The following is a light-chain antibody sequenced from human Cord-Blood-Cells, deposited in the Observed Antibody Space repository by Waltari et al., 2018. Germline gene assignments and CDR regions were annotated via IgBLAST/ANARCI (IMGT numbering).Light chain of an antibody. CDR2: EVS. V-gene: IGLV2-23*02. Sequence: QSALTPPASVSGSPAPSITISCTGTSSDVGSYNLVPWYQQHPGKAPKLMIYEVSKRPSGVSKRFSGSKSGNTASLTISGLQAEDEADYYCCSYAGSSTLVFGGGTKLTVL. CDR3: CSYAGSSTLV. J-gene: IGLJ3*02. CDR1: SSDVGSYNL.